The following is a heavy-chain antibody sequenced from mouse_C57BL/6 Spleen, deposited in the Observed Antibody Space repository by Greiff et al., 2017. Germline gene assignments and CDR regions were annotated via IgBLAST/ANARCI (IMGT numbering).Heavy chain of an antibody. CDR3: TRVITTVVAIDY. V-gene: IGHV1-15*01. CDR2: IDPETGGT. CDR1: GYTFTDYE. Sequence: QVQLQQSGAELVRPGASVTLSCKASGYTFTDYEMHWVKQTPVPGLEWIGAIDPETGGTAYNQKFKGKAILTADKSSSPAYMELRSLTSEDSAVYYCTRVITTVVAIDYWGQGTTLTVSS. D-gene: IGHD1-1*01. J-gene: IGHJ2*01.